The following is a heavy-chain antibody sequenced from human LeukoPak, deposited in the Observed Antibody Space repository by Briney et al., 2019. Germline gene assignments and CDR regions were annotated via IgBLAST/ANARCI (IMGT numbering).Heavy chain of an antibody. V-gene: IGHV1-8*01. CDR2: MNPNSGNT. J-gene: IGHJ4*02. Sequence: ASVKVSCKASGYTFTSYDINWVRQATGQGLEWMGWMNPNSGNTGYAQKLQGRVTMTTDTSTSTAYMELRSLRSDDTAVYYCARGRAAGTNWGQGTLVTVSS. CDR1: GYTFTSYD. CDR3: ARGRAAGTN. D-gene: IGHD6-13*01.